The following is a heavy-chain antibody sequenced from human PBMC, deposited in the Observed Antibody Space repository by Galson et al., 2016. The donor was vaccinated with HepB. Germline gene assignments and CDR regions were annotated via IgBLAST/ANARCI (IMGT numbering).Heavy chain of an antibody. V-gene: IGHV3-30*18. CDR3: AKEPAPVGSYGVYYYYGMDD. Sequence: SPRLSCAASGFSFGSYSMHWARRAPSKGVEWVAVIAYAGSNKYYADSVKGRFTISRDNSRNTLFLQMISLRAEDTAVYYCAKEPAPVGSYGVYYYYGMDDWGQGTTVTVSS. J-gene: IGHJ6*02. D-gene: IGHD1-26*01. CDR2: IAYAGSNK. CDR1: GFSFGSYS.